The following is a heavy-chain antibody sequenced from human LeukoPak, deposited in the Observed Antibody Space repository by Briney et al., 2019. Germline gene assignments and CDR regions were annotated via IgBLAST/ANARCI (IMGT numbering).Heavy chain of an antibody. CDR1: GYTFTSYD. V-gene: IGHV1-8*03. D-gene: IGHD3-3*01. CDR3: ARGTRYYDFWSGYKNWFDP. J-gene: IGHJ5*02. CDR2: MNPNSGNT. Sequence: GASVKVSCKASGYTFTSYDINWVRQATGQGLEWMGWMNPNSGNTGYAQKFQGRVTITRNTSISTAYMELSSLRSEDTAVYYCARGTRYYDFWSGYKNWFDPWGQGTLVTVSS.